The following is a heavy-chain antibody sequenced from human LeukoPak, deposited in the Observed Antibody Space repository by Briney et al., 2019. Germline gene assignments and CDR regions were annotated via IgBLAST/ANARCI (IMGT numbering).Heavy chain of an antibody. V-gene: IGHV3-74*01. Sequence: GGSLRLSCAASGFTFNTYWMHWVRQTPGKGLMWVARIKSDGSTIYADSVQGRFTISRDNAKNTVYLQMNSLRVDDTAIYYCTRAITYFYGSVTYDWFDSWGQGTRVTVSS. CDR2: IKSDGST. J-gene: IGHJ5*01. CDR3: TRAITYFYGSVTYDWFDS. CDR1: GFTFNTYW. D-gene: IGHD3-10*01.